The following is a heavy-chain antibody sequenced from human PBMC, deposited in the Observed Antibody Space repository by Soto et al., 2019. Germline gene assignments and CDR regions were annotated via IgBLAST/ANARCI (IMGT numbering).Heavy chain of an antibody. D-gene: IGHD6-19*01. V-gene: IGHV1-18*01. J-gene: IGHJ6*02. CDR2: ISGYNGNT. Sequence: QVQLVQSGAEVKKPGASVTVSCKTSGYTFSNYGINWVRQAPGQGLEWMGWISGYNGNTNYAQTVQCRVTMTTDTSTGTVYIELRSLKSDDTAIYYCSRFIMVGGWFDPNYYHGMDVWGQGTKVTVSS. CDR1: GYTFSNYG. CDR3: SRFIMVGGWFDPNYYHGMDV.